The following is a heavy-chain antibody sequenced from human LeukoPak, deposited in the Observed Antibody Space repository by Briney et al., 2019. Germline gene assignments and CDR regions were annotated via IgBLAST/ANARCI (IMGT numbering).Heavy chain of an antibody. D-gene: IGHD2-15*01. CDR3: ASPRCSGHSCFPHYGMDV. V-gene: IGHV5-51*01. J-gene: IGHJ6*02. Sequence: GESLKISCKGSGYSFTNYLVAWGRQLPGKGLEWMGIIYPGDSNARYSPSFQGQATISADKSIRPAYLQWGSLKASDTAMYYCASPRCSGHSCFPHYGMDVWGQGTTVTVSS. CDR1: GYSFTNYL. CDR2: IYPGDSNA.